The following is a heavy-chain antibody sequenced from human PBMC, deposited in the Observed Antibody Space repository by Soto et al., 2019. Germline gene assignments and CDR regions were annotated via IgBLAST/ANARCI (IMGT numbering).Heavy chain of an antibody. J-gene: IGHJ4*02. CDR1: GYTFTSYG. D-gene: IGHD1-20*01. CDR2: ISAYNGNK. CDR3: ARDAAIGMNDY. Sequence: ASVKVSCKASGYTFTSYGISWVRQAPGQGLEWMGWISAYNGNKKYAQKVQGRVTMTTDTSTTTAYMEVRSLRSDDTAVNYCARDAAIGMNDYWGQGTLVTVS. V-gene: IGHV1-18*01.